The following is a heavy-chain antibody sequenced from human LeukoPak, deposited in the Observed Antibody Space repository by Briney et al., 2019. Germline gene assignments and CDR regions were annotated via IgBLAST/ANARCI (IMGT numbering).Heavy chain of an antibody. D-gene: IGHD1-26*01. J-gene: IGHJ3*02. V-gene: IGHV3-53*01. CDR3: AKGTGSYYPGAFDI. CDR1: GFTVRSSY. CDR2: IYNGETT. Sequence: GGSLRLSCAASGFTVRSSYMNWVRQAPGKGLEWVSVIYNGETTVYADSVRGRFTISRDNSKNTLYVQMNSLRAEDTAVYYCAKGTGSYYPGAFDIWGQGTMVTVSS.